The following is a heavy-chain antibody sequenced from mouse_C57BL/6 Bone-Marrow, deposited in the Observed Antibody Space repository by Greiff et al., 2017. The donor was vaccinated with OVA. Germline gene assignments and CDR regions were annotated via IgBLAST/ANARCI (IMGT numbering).Heavy chain of an antibody. CDR2: IYTGGGYP. Sequence: VQRVESGAELVRPGTSVKMSCKASGYTFTNYWIGWAKQRPGHGLEWIGDIYTGGGYPNYNEKFKGKATLTADKSYSTAYMQFSSLTSEESAIYYCVRVGGNYWYFDVWGTGTTVTVSA. J-gene: IGHJ1*03. D-gene: IGHD2-1*01. CDR3: VRVGGNYWYFDV. V-gene: IGHV1-63*01. CDR1: GYTFTNYW.